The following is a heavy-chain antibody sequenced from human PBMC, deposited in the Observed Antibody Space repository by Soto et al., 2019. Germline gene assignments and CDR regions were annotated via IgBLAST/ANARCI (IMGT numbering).Heavy chain of an antibody. D-gene: IGHD1-26*01. V-gene: IGHV3-30*18. Sequence: GGSLRLSCAASGFTFSSYGMHWVRQAPGKGLEWVAVISYDGSNKYYADSVKGRFTISRDNSKNTLYLQMNSLRAEDTAVYYCAKAATPSGHYYYYYYMDVWGKGTTVTVSS. CDR1: GFTFSSYG. CDR3: AKAATPSGHYYYYYYMDV. CDR2: ISYDGSNK. J-gene: IGHJ6*03.